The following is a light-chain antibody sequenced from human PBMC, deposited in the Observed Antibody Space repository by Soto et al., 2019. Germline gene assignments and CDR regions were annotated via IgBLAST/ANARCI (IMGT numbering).Light chain of an antibody. J-gene: IGKJ4*01. CDR3: QHYRSSLT. CDR2: GAS. CDR1: QSVRSSY. V-gene: IGKV3-20*01. Sequence: EIVLTQSPGTLSLSPGERATLSCRASQSVRSSYLAWYQQKPGQAPRLLIYGASSRATGIPDRFSGSGSGTDFTLSISRLEPEDFAEYYCQHYRSSLTFGGGTKVEIK.